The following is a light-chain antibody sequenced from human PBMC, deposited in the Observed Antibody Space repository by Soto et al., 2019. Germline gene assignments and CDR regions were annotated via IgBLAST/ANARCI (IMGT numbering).Light chain of an antibody. J-gene: IGKJ1*01. Sequence: EIVMTQSPATLSVYPGERATLSCRASQSVRSNLAWYQQKPGQAPRLLIYGISTRATGIPIRLSGSGSGTEFTLTICSLQSEDFAVYYCQQYNNWPPTFGQGTIVDFK. V-gene: IGKV3-15*01. CDR3: QQYNNWPPT. CDR2: GIS. CDR1: QSVRSN.